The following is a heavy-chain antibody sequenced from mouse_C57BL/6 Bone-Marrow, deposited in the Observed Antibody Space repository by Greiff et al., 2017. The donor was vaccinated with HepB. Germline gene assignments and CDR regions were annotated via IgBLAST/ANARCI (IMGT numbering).Heavy chain of an antibody. D-gene: IGHD2-4*01. CDR1: GYTFTSYW. V-gene: IGHV1-61*01. J-gene: IGHJ1*03. CDR2: IYPSDSET. Sequence: QVQLQQPGAELVRPGSSVKLSCKASGYTFTSYWMDWVKQRPGQGLEWIGNIYPSDSETHYNQKFKDKATLTVDKSSSTAYMQLSSLTSEDSAVYYCARCDYDGDQVWYIDVWGTGTTVTVSS. CDR3: ARCDYDGDQVWYIDV.